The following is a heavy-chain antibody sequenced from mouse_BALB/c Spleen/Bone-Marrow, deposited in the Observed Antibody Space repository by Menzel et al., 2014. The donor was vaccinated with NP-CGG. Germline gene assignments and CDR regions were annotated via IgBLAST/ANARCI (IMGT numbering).Heavy chain of an antibody. V-gene: IGHV14-3*02. D-gene: IGHD2-4*01. J-gene: IGHJ1*01. Sequence: EVKLVESGAELVKPGASVKLSCTASGFNIKDPYMPWVKPRPEQGLEWIGRIAPANGNTPYDPKSQGKATITADTSSNTAYLQLSSLTSEDTAVYYCATMITDWYFDVWGAGTTVTVSS. CDR1: GFNIKDPY. CDR3: ATMITDWYFDV. CDR2: IAPANGNT.